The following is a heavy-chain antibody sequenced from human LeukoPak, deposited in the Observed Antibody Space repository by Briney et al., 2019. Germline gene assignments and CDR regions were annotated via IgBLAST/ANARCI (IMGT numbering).Heavy chain of an antibody. D-gene: IGHD4-11*01. J-gene: IGHJ6*03. V-gene: IGHV3-66*01. CDR3: AKDDYSKYYYYYYYMDV. CDR2: IYSGGST. CDR1: GFTVSSNY. Sequence: PGGSLRLSCAASGFTVSSNYMSWVRQAPGKGLEWVSVIYSGGSTYYADSVKGRFTISRDNSKNTLYLQMNSLRAEDTAVYYCAKDDYSKYYYYYYYMDVWGKGTTVTVSS.